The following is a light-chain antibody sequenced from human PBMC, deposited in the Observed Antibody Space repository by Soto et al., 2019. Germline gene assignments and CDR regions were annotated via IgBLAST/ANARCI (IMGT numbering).Light chain of an antibody. CDR1: QSVSSIF. V-gene: IGKV3-20*01. J-gene: IGKJ2*01. CDR2: GAS. Sequence: EIVLTQSPGTLSLSPGERATLSCRASQSVSSIFLAWYQQKPGQAPRLLIYGASSRATGIPDRFSGSGSGTDFTLTISRLEPEDFAVYYCQQNGSSAYTFGQGTKLEIK. CDR3: QQNGSSAYT.